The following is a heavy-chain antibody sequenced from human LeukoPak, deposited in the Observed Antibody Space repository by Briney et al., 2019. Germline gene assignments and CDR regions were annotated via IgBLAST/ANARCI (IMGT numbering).Heavy chain of an antibody. J-gene: IGHJ4*02. Sequence: PGGSLRLSCAASGFTFGTYWMSWVRQAPGKGLEWVANINSDGSEKYYADSVKGRFTISRDNVKKSLYMQMNSLRAEDTAVYYCARSPTYYDFWSGYKFIDYWGQGTLVTVSS. V-gene: IGHV3-7*01. CDR2: INSDGSEK. CDR3: ARSPTYYDFWSGYKFIDY. CDR1: GFTFGTYW. D-gene: IGHD3-3*01.